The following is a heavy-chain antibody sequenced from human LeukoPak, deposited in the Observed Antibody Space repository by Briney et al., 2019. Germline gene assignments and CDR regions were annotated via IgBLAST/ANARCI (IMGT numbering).Heavy chain of an antibody. V-gene: IGHV3-30-3*01. D-gene: IGHD3-3*01. CDR3: ARDLEWLSISAYHYYGMDV. J-gene: IGHJ6*02. CDR2: ISYDGSNK. Sequence: GGSLRLSCAASGFTFSSYAMYWVRQAPGKGLEWVAVISYDGSNKYYADSVKGRFTISRDNSKNTLYLQMNSLRAEDTAVYYCARDLEWLSISAYHYYGMDVWGQGTAVTVSS. CDR1: GFTFSSYA.